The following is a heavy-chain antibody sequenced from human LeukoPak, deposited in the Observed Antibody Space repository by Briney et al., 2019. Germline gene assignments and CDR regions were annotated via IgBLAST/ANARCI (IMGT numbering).Heavy chain of an antibody. CDR1: GGSISSGSYY. Sequence: SETLSLTCTVSGGSISSGSYYWSWIRQPAGKGLEWIGRIYTSGSTNYNPSLKSRVTISVDTSKNQFSLELSSVTAADTAVYYCARVKTGRYSYYDAFDIWGQGTMVTVSS. D-gene: IGHD5-18*01. J-gene: IGHJ3*02. CDR3: ARVKTGRYSYYDAFDI. V-gene: IGHV4-61*02. CDR2: IYTSGST.